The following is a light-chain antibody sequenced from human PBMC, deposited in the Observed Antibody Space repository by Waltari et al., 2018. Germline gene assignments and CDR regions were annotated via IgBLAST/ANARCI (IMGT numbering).Light chain of an antibody. CDR3: NSRASSGNLNWV. CDR2: GKN. Sequence: SSELTQDPAVSVAWCQTVRITCQVHSLRRDYASWDQQKPGQAPVLVIYGKNNRPSGTPDRFSGSSSGNTASLTLPGAQAEDEAAYYCNSRASSGNLNWVFGGGTKLPVL. CDR1: SLRRDY. V-gene: IGLV3-19*01. J-gene: IGLJ3*02.